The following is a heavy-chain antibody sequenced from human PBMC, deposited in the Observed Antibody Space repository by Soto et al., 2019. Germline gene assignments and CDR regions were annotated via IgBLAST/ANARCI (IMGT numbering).Heavy chain of an antibody. J-gene: IGHJ4*02. CDR2: ISSNGGST. CDR3: ARRAGYNFDY. CDR1: GFTFSSYA. Sequence: EVQLVEPGGGLVQPGGSLRLSCAASGFTFSSYAMHWVRQAPGKGLEYVSAISSNGGSTYYANSVKGRFTISRDNSKNTLYLQMGSLRAEDMAVYYCARRAGYNFDYWGQGTLVTVSS. D-gene: IGHD5-12*01. V-gene: IGHV3-64*01.